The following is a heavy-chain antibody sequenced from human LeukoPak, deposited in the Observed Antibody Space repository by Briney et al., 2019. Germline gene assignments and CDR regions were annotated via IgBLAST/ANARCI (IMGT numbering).Heavy chain of an antibody. CDR1: GYTFTSYD. V-gene: IGHV1-8*01. CDR2: MNPNSGNT. Sequence: ASVKVSCKASGYTFTSYDINWMRQATGQGLEWMGWMNPNSGNTGYAQKFQGRVTMTRNTSISTAYMELSSLRSEDTAVYYCARADGLHNWFDPWGQGTLVTVSS. J-gene: IGHJ5*02. D-gene: IGHD3-16*01. CDR3: ARADGLHNWFDP.